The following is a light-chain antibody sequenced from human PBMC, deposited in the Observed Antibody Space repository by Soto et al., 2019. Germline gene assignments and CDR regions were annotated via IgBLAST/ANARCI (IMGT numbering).Light chain of an antibody. CDR1: QGISSW. CDR3: RQVKSCPVT. Sequence: ILMTQSPSSLSVSVGDRVTITSLASQGISSWLAWYQQKPGKAPKLLIYAASSLQSGVPSSFSGSGSGTDFTLTFSSLQPEDFATYYFRQVKSCPVTFGQGTRLEIK. J-gene: IGKJ5*01. V-gene: IGKV1-12*01. CDR2: AAS.